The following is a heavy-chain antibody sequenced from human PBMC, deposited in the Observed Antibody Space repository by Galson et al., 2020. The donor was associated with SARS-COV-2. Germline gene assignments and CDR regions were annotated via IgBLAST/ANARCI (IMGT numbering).Heavy chain of an antibody. CDR1: GFSLTTSGMG. J-gene: IGHJ4*02. CDR2: IDWDDDK. V-gene: IGHV2-70*01. CDR3: SRMADGYGGYDYGSSPFDD. Sequence: SGPTLVKPTQTLTLTCTFSGFSLTTSGMGVTWIRQPPGKAMEWLALIDWDDDKYYSTSLRTRLTIPRDTSNNQVFLTMTNLDPVDTDTYYCSRMADGYGGYDYGSSPFDDWGQGTLVTVSS. D-gene: IGHD5-12*01.